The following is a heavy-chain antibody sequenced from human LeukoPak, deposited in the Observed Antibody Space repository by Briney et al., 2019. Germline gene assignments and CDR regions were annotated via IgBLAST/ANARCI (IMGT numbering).Heavy chain of an antibody. V-gene: IGHV4-38-2*01. CDR1: GYSISGGYY. D-gene: IGHD3-3*01. Sequence: SETLSLXCAVSGYSISGGYYWGWIRQPPGKGLEWIGSIYHSGSTYYNPSLKSRVTISVDTSKNQFSLKLSSVTAADTAVYYCARQDVLRFLEYDYWGQGTLVTVSS. J-gene: IGHJ4*02. CDR2: IYHSGST. CDR3: ARQDVLRFLEYDY.